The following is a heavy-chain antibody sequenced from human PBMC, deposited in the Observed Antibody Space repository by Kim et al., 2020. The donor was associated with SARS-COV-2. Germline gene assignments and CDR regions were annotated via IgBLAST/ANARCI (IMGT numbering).Heavy chain of an antibody. V-gene: IGHV3-23*01. CDR2: ISGSGGST. D-gene: IGHD3-16*02. CDR1: GFTFSSYA. CDR3: AKDPGTITFGGVIVIGAFDY. Sequence: GGSLRLSCAGSGFTFSSYAMSWVRQAPGKGLEWVSAISGSGGSTYYADSVKGRFTISRDNSKNTLYLQMNSLRAEDTAVYYCAKDPGTITFGGVIVIGAFDYWGQGTLVTVSS. J-gene: IGHJ4*02.